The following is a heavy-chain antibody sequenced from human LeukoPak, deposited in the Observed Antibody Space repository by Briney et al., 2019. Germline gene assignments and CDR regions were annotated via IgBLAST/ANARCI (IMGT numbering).Heavy chain of an antibody. J-gene: IGHJ5*02. D-gene: IGHD3-10*01. V-gene: IGHV4-59*01. Sequence: SETLSLTRTVSGGSISSYYWSWIRQPPGKGLEWIGYIYYSGSTNYNPSLKSRVTISVDTSKNQFSLKLSSVTAADTAVYYCARMVRGVIHNWFDPWGQGTLVTVSS. CDR3: ARMVRGVIHNWFDP. CDR2: IYYSGST. CDR1: GGSISSYY.